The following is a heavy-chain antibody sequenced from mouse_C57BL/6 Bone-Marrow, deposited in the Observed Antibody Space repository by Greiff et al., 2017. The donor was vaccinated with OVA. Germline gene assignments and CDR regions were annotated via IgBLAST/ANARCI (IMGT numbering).Heavy chain of an antibody. CDR2: INPNNGGT. J-gene: IGHJ3*01. V-gene: IGHV1-26*01. D-gene: IGHD2-5*01. Sequence: VQLQQSGPELVKPGASVKISCKASGYTFTDYYMNWVKQSHGKSLEWIGDINPNNGGTSYNQKFKGKATLTVDKSSSTAYMELRSLTSEDSAVYYCARWAYYSNYGAYWGQGTLVTVSA. CDR1: GYTFTDYY. CDR3: ARWAYYSNYGAY.